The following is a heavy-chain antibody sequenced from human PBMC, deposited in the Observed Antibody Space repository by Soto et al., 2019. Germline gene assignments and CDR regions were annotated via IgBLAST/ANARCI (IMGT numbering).Heavy chain of an antibody. Sequence: QLQLQESGSGLVKPSQTLSLTCAVSGGSISSGGYSWSWIRQPPGKGLEWIGYIYHSGGTYYNPSLKSRVPISVDRSKNQFSLRLSSVTAADTAVYYCAGGIAARPLGYWGQGTLVTVSS. V-gene: IGHV4-30-2*01. J-gene: IGHJ4*02. CDR3: AGGIAARPLGY. CDR2: IYHSGGT. CDR1: GGSISSGGYS. D-gene: IGHD6-6*01.